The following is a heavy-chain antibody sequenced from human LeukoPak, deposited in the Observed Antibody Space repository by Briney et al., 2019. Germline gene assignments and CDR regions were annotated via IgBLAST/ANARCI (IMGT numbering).Heavy chain of an antibody. CDR1: GYTFTGYY. V-gene: IGHV1-2*06. CDR2: INPNSGGT. J-gene: IGHJ5*02. D-gene: IGHD2-15*01. CDR3: ATSPSCSGGSCYHNWFDP. Sequence: ASVKVSCKASGYTFTGYYMHWVRQAPGQGLEWMGRINPNSGGTNYAQKFQGRVTMTRDTSISTAYMELSRLRSDDTAVYYRATSPSCSGGSCYHNWFDPWGQGTLVTVSS.